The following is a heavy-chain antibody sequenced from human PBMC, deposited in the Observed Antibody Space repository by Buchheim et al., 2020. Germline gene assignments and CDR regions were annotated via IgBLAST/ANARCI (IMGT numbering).Heavy chain of an antibody. CDR3: VKDLVWNDDYVDY. CDR2: IGGSDGST. J-gene: IGHJ4*02. D-gene: IGHD1-1*01. Sequence: EVQLLEAGGGFVQPGGSLRLSCAVSGFTFSSYAMTWVRQAPGKGLEWVSTIGGSDGSTYYVDSVKGRFTISRDNSKNTLFLEMNRLRVEDTAVYYCVKDLVWNDDYVDYWGQGTL. V-gene: IGHV3-23*01. CDR1: GFTFSSYA.